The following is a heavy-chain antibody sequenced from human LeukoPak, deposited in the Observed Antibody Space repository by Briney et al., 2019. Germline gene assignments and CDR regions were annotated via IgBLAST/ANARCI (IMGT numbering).Heavy chain of an antibody. V-gene: IGHV1-18*01. CDR3: ARDQKDY. CDR2: VSAYKDST. CDR1: GFTFANYG. J-gene: IGHJ4*02. Sequence: ASVKVSCKTSGFTFANYGINWVRQAPGQGLEWMGWVSAYKDSTNFAQKFQGRVTMTTDTSTSTAYMELRSLTSDDTAVYYCARDQKDYWGQGTLVTVSS.